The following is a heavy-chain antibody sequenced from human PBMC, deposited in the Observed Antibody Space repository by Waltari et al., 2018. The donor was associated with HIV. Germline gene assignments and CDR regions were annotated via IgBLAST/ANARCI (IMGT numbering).Heavy chain of an antibody. CDR1: GFIFSSSA. Sequence: EEQLLESGGGLAQPGGSLRLSCAASGFIFSSSAMTWVRQAPGKGLEWGSGISDRAVSTNYADAVKGRFTISRDNSKNTLYLQMNSLRVEDTAVYYCARNHTGNNWATYDIWGQGTMVTVSS. V-gene: IGHV3-23*01. J-gene: IGHJ3*02. CDR3: ARNHTGNNWATYDI. D-gene: IGHD1-1*01. CDR2: ISDRAVST.